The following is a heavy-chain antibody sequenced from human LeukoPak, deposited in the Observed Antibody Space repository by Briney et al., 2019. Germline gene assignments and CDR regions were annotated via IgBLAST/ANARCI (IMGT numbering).Heavy chain of an antibody. Sequence: SGPALVKPTQTLTLTCTFSGFSLSTSGMRVSWIRQPPGKALEWLARIDWDDDKFYSTSLKTRLTISKDTSKNQVVLTMTNMDPVDTARYYCARIGGAGSDYWGQGTLVTVSS. CDR1: GFSLSTSGMR. CDR2: IDWDDDK. J-gene: IGHJ4*02. CDR3: ARIGGAGSDY. D-gene: IGHD1-26*01. V-gene: IGHV2-70*04.